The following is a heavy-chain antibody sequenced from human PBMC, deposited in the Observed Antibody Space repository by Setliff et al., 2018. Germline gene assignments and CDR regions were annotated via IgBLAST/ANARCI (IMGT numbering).Heavy chain of an antibody. CDR1: GFTFSSYA. CDR3: AKAASPLFGILGVEYHFDS. CDR2: IFGGDSST. J-gene: IGHJ4*02. D-gene: IGHD3-3*01. Sequence: GGSLRLSCTASGFTFSSYAVSWVRQAPGKGLEWVSTIFGGDSSTYYADSVRGRFTISRDNSRSTLNLQMNSLRAEDTAIYYCAKAASPLFGILGVEYHFDSWGQGKLVTVSS. V-gene: IGHV3-23*03.